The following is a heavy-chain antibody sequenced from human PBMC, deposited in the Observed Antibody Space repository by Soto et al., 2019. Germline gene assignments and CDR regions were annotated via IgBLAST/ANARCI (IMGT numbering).Heavy chain of an antibody. J-gene: IGHJ4*02. D-gene: IGHD3-22*01. CDR1: GGTFSRNT. V-gene: IGHV1-69*13. Sequence: ASVKVSCKASGGTFSRNTISWVRQAPGQGLEWMGGITPMFGTANYAQNFQGGVAITADESTSTVYMEVSRLRSEDTAIYYCARKFDYDRSGHHYAYWGQGTLVTVYS. CDR3: ARKFDYDRSGHHYAY. CDR2: ITPMFGTA.